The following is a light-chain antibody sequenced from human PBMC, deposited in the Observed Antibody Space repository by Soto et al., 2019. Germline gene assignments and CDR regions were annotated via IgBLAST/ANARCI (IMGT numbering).Light chain of an antibody. V-gene: IGKV1-5*01. CDR1: QSISSW. Sequence: DIQMTQSPSTLSASVGDRVTITCRASQSISSWLAWYQQKPGKAPKLLIYDASSLESGVPSRFSGSGSGTEFTLTISSLQPDDFATYXXXXYXXXSEAFGQGTKVDIK. CDR3: XXYXXXSEA. J-gene: IGKJ1*01. CDR2: DAS.